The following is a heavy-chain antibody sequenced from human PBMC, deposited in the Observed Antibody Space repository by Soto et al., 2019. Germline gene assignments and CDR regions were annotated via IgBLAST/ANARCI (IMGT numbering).Heavy chain of an antibody. CDR2: IIPIFGTA. V-gene: IGHV1-69*13. Sequence: GASVKVSCKASGGTFSSYAISWVRQAPGQGLEWMGGIIPIFGTANYAQKFQGRVTITADESTSTACMELSSLRSDDTAVYYCATFRGSSYYYGMDVWGQGTTVTVSS. D-gene: IGHD6-6*01. CDR1: GGTFSSYA. J-gene: IGHJ6*02. CDR3: ATFRGSSYYYGMDV.